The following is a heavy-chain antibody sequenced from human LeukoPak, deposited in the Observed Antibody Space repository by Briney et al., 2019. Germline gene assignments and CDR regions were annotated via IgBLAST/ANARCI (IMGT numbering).Heavy chain of an antibody. CDR3: ARDGRGSSWYLGYYYYYMDV. Sequence: SETLSLTCTVSGGSISSSSYYWGWIRQPPGKGLEWIGSIYYSGSTYYNPSLKSRVTISVDTSKNQFSLKLSSVTAADTAVYYCARDGRGSSWYLGYYYYYMDVWGKGTTVTVSS. J-gene: IGHJ6*03. V-gene: IGHV4-39*07. CDR1: GGSISSSSYY. D-gene: IGHD6-13*01. CDR2: IYYSGST.